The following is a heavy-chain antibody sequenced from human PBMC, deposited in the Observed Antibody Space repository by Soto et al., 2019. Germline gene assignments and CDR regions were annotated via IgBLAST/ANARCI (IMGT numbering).Heavy chain of an antibody. CDR2: IKQDGSEK. V-gene: IGHV3-7*01. Sequence: PVGSLRLSCASSGCTFSSYWMSWVREAPGKWLEWVANIKQDGSEKYYVDSVKGRFTISRDNAKNSLYLQMNSLRAEDTAVYYCARGNYYDSSGYYYKHLNWFQPWGQGTRVIV. CDR3: ARGNYYDSSGYYYKHLNWFQP. CDR1: GCTFSSYW. J-gene: IGHJ5*02. D-gene: IGHD3-22*01.